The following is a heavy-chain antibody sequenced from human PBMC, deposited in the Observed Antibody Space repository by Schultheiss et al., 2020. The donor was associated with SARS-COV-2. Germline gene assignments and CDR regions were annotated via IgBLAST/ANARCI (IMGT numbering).Heavy chain of an antibody. D-gene: IGHD4-23*01. Sequence: GGSLRLSCAASGFTVRTNYMTWVRQAPGKGLEWVAVISYDGSNKYYADSVKGRFTISRDNSKNTLYLQMNSLRAEDTAVYYCARTVATGNYYYGMDVWGQGTTVTVSS. CDR1: GFTVRTNY. J-gene: IGHJ6*02. CDR3: ARTVATGNYYYGMDV. V-gene: IGHV3-30-3*01. CDR2: ISYDGSNK.